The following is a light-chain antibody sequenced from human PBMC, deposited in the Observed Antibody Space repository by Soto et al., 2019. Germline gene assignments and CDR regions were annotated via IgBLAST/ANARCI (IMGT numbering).Light chain of an antibody. V-gene: IGLV1-47*01. CDR3: TTWDDSLSGVV. CDR2: RNN. J-gene: IGLJ2*01. CDR1: TSNIGSNY. Sequence: QSVLTQPPSASGTPGQRVTISCSGSTSNIGSNYVYWYQQLPGTAPKLLIYRNNQRSPGVPDRFSGSKSGASASLAISGLRSEDEADYYCTTWDDSLSGVVFGGGTKLTVL.